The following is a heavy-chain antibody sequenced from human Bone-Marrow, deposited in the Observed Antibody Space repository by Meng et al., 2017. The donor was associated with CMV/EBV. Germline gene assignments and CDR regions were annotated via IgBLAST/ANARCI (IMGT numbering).Heavy chain of an antibody. J-gene: IGHJ4*02. V-gene: IGHV4-39*01. CDR2: IYYSGST. CDR1: GGSISSSSYY. D-gene: IGHD2-2*01. Sequence: SETLSLTCTVSGGSISSSSYYWGWIRQPPGKGLEWIGSIYYSGSTYYNPSLKSRVTISVDTSKNQFSLKLSSVTAADTAVYYCARHGARPRYCSSTSCREYYFDYWGQGTRVTGSS. CDR3: ARHGARPRYCSSTSCREYYFDY.